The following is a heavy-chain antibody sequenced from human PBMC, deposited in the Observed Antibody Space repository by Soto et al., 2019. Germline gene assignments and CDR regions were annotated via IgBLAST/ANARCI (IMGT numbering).Heavy chain of an antibody. J-gene: IGHJ5*01. CDR2: INAANGNT. Sequence: GASVKVSCKASGYIFTNYAMHWVRQAPGQRLEWMGWINAANGNTKYSQKFQDRVTMTTDTSTSTAYMELRSLRSDDTAVYYCAKNTSSWLDSWGQGTLVTVSS. D-gene: IGHD2-2*02. CDR1: GYIFTNYA. CDR3: AKNTSSWLDS. V-gene: IGHV1-3*01.